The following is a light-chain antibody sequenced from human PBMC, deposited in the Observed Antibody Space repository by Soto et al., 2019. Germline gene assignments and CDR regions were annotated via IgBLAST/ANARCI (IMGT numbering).Light chain of an antibody. J-gene: IGLJ3*02. CDR1: ASNVGNNY. Sequence: QSALTQPPSASGTAGQVVTISCSGSASNVGNNYVYWYQQVPGTAPKLLVNSFSERPSGVPDRFSSSKAGTTASLAVSGLRSEDEADYYCATWDDNLSGFVFGGGTKLTVL. CDR2: SFS. CDR3: ATWDDNLSGFV. V-gene: IGLV1-47*02.